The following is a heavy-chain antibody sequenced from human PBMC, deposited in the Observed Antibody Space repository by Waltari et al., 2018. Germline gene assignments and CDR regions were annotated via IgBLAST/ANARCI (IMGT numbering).Heavy chain of an antibody. V-gene: IGHV4-34*01. D-gene: IGHD6-13*01. J-gene: IGHJ4*02. CDR1: GGSFSGYY. Sequence: QVQLQQWGAGLLKPSETLSPTCAVYGGSFSGYYWSWIRQPPGKGLEWIGEINHSGSTNYNPSLKSRVTISVDTSKNQFSLKLSSVTAADTAVYYCARKAAAGGFDYWGQGTLVTVSS. CDR3: ARKAAAGGFDY. CDR2: INHSGST.